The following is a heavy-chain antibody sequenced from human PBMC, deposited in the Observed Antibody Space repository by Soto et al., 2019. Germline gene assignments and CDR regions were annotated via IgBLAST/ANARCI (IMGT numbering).Heavy chain of an antibody. J-gene: IGHJ3*02. V-gene: IGHV3-23*01. CDR1: GFTFSSYA. Sequence: EVQLLESGGGLVQPGGSPRLSCAASGFTFSSYAMSWVRQAPGKGLEWVSAISGSGGSTYYADSVKGRFTISRDNSKNTLYLQMNSLRAEDTAVYYCAKVRGGRQYSGDDAFDIWGQGTMVTVSS. CDR2: ISGSGGST. CDR3: AKVRGGRQYSGDDAFDI. D-gene: IGHD2-15*01.